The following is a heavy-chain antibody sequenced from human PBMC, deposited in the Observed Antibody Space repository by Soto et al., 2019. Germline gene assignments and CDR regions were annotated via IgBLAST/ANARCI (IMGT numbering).Heavy chain of an antibody. CDR2: INPSCGST. CDR1: GYTFTSYY. D-gene: IGHD5-12*01. Sequence: ASVKVSCKASGYTFTSYYMPWVRQAPVQGLEWMGIINPSCGSTSYAQKFQGRVTMTRDTSTSTVYMELSSLRSEDTAVYYCAREYVDIVDRSSYFSYWGQGTLVTVS. J-gene: IGHJ4*02. CDR3: AREYVDIVDRSSYFSY. V-gene: IGHV1-46*01.